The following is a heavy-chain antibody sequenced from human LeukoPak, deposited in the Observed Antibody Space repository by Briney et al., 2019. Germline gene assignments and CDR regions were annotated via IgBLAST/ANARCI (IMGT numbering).Heavy chain of an antibody. V-gene: IGHV4-34*01. CDR3: AATNYFYGSGSFHKRDS. D-gene: IGHD3-10*01. CDR2: VDHSGRT. J-gene: IGHJ4*02. Sequence: SETLSLTCGVYGDSFDNYYWNWIRQFPEKRLEWIGEVDHSGRTTYSPSLQGRVTISVDTSKSQFSLKLNSVTAADTAVYFCAATNYFYGSGSFHKRDSWGQGTLVTVSS. CDR1: GDSFDNYY.